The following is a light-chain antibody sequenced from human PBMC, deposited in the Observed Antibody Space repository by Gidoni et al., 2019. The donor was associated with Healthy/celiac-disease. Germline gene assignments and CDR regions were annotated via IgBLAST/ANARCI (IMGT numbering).Light chain of an antibody. J-gene: IGKJ1*01. Sequence: EIVMTQSPATLPVSPGERATLSCRASQSVSSNLAWYQQKPGQAPRLLIYGASIRATGIPARFSGSGSGTEFTLTISILQSEDFAVYYCQQYNNWPRTFGQGTKVEIK. CDR3: QQYNNWPRT. V-gene: IGKV3D-15*03. CDR1: QSVSSN. CDR2: GAS.